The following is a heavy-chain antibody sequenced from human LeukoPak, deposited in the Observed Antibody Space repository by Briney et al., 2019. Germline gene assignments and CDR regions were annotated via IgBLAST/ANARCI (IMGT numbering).Heavy chain of an antibody. CDR2: ISSSSSYI. CDR3: ARDSFAIFGVVQAFDI. D-gene: IGHD3-3*01. J-gene: IGHJ3*02. Sequence: PGGSLRLSCAASGFTFSSYSMNWVRQAPGKGLEWVSSISSSSSYIYYADSVKGRFTISRDNAKNSLYLQMNSLRAEDTAVYYCARDSFAIFGVVQAFDIWGQGTMVTVSS. V-gene: IGHV3-21*01. CDR1: GFTFSSYS.